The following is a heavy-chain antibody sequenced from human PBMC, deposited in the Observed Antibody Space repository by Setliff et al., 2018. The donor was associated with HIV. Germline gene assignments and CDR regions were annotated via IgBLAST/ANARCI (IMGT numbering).Heavy chain of an antibody. CDR1: GFTFSNFA. CDR3: AKDGGGDYYYYYMDV. V-gene: IGHV3-23*01. D-gene: IGHD2-15*01. Sequence: AGGSLRLSCAASGFTFSNFAMSWVRLTPGKGLEWVSGITDSGSTTYYDDSVKGRFTISRDNSKNTLYIQMNSLRAEDTAVYYCAKDGGGDYYYYYMDVWGKGTTVTVSS. CDR2: ITDSGSTT. J-gene: IGHJ6*03.